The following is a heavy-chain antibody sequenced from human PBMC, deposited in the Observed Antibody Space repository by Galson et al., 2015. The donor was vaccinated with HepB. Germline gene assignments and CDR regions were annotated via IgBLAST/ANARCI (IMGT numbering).Heavy chain of an antibody. CDR3: ARDRYSHNLDAEY. J-gene: IGHJ4*02. Sequence: LEWIATIYHRGNTYYNPSLQHRVTISIDTSRNEFYLKVNSVTAADTALYYCARDRYSHNLDAEYWGQGTLVTVSS. D-gene: IGHD3/OR15-3a*01. CDR2: IYHRGNT. V-gene: IGHV4-38-2*02.